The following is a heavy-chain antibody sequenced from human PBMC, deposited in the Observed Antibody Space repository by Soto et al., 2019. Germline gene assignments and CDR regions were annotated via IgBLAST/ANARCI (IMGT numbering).Heavy chain of an antibody. CDR3: ARTNRDDCSGYHLRMAV. CDR1: GGSISSGGYY. Sequence: PSETLSLTCTVSGGSISSGGYYWSWIRQHPGKGLEWIGYIYYSGSTYYNPSLKSRVTISVDTSKNQFSLKLSSVTAADTAVYYCARTNRDDCSGYHLRMAVWGQGTTVTVSS. CDR2: IYYSGST. J-gene: IGHJ6*02. D-gene: IGHD3-10*02. V-gene: IGHV4-31*03.